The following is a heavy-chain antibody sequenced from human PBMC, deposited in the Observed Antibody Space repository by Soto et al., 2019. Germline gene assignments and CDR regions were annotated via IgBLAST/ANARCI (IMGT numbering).Heavy chain of an antibody. CDR1: GGSFSGYY. Sequence: SETLSLTCAVYGGSFSGYYWSWIRQPPGKGLEWIGEINHSGSTNYNPSLKSRVTISVDTSKNQFSLKLSSVTAADTAVYYCARGDGSGCQGDCYGMDVWGQGTTVTVSS. D-gene: IGHD6-19*01. V-gene: IGHV4-34*01. CDR3: ARGDGSGCQGDCYGMDV. J-gene: IGHJ6*02. CDR2: INHSGST.